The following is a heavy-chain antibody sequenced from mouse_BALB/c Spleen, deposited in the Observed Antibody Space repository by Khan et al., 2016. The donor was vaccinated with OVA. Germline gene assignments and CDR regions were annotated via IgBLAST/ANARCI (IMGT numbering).Heavy chain of an antibody. CDR3: WIQQ. CDR2: ISLKSDDNVT. CDR1: GFTFSNYW. V-gene: IGHV6-6*02. J-gene: IGHJ2*01. Sequence: EVKLEESGGGLVQPGGSMKLSCVASGFTFSNYWMNWVRQTPEKGLEWVAEISLKSDDNVTHYAVSGKGRFTTSRDDAKSSVVLHRNNLSAEATGIYYCWIQQWGQGTTLTVSS. D-gene: IGHD3-1*01.